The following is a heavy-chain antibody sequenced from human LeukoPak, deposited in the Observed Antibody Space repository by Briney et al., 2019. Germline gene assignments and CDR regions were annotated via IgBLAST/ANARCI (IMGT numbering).Heavy chain of an antibody. J-gene: IGHJ4*02. CDR1: GGSISSSSYY. CDR2: IYYSGGT. D-gene: IGHD6-6*01. CDR3: ARESGSSSPLDY. V-gene: IGHV4-39*07. Sequence: SETLSLTCTVSGGSISSSSYYWGWIRQPPGKGLEWIGSIYYSGGTYYNPSLKSRVTISVDTSKNHFSLKLSSVTAADTAVYYCARESGSSSPLDYWGQGTLVTVSS.